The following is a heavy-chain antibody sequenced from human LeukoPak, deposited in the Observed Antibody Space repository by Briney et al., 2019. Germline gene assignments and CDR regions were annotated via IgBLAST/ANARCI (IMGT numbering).Heavy chain of an antibody. CDR2: ISAYNGNT. CDR3: ARDRPWFDP. V-gene: IGHV1-18*01. CDR1: GYTFTSYG. Sequence: AAVKVSCKASGYTFTSYGISCVRQAPGQGLEWMGWISAYNGNTNYAQKLKGRVTITTDTSTSTAYMELRSLSSDDTAVYYCARDRPWFDPWGQGTLVTVSS. J-gene: IGHJ5*02.